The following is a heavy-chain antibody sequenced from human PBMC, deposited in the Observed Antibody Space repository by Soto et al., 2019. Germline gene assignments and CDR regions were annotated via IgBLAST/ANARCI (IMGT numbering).Heavy chain of an antibody. J-gene: IGHJ6*02. V-gene: IGHV4-4*07. D-gene: IGHD6-19*01. CDR1: GGSINTFY. CDR3: ARDREAGYNFYYGMDV. Sequence: KTSETLSLTCTVSGGSINTFYWSWVRQPAGKGLEWIGRIFSSGSTSFNPSLESRVAMSVDTSKNHFSLNLSSVTAADMAVYYCARDREAGYNFYYGMDVWGQGTTVTVS. CDR2: IFSSGST.